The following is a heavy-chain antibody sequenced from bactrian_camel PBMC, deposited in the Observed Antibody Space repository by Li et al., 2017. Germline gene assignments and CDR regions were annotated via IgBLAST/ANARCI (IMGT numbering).Heavy chain of an antibody. CDR1: GVTLSTYC. J-gene: IGHJ4*01. D-gene: IGHD1*01. CDR3: AAVAEGRTVEGGVSLWTLLESGY. CDR2: IYTGGENT. V-gene: IGHV3S1*01. Sequence: LVESGGGSVQAGGSLMLTCAASGVTLSTYCLAWFRQAPGKEREGVASIYTGGENTYYADSVKGRFTVSRDKTKNTLYLQMNNLKPEDTAMYYCAAVAEGRTVEGGVSLWTLLESGYWGQRTQVTVS.